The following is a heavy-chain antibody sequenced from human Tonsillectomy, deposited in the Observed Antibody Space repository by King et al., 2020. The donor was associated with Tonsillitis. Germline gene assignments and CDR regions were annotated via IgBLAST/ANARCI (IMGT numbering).Heavy chain of an antibody. V-gene: IGHV3-30*18. CDR1: RFTFSTYG. CDR2: ISYDGTKK. J-gene: IGHJ4*02. Sequence: VQLVESGGGVVQPGRSLRLSCAASRFTFSTYGMHWVRQAPGKGLEWVAVISYDGTKKYYADSVKGRFTISRDNSKNTLYLQMNSLSAEDTAVYYCAKVVLRFLEWLSPFEYWGQGTLVTVSS. D-gene: IGHD3-3*01. CDR3: AKVVLRFLEWLSPFEY.